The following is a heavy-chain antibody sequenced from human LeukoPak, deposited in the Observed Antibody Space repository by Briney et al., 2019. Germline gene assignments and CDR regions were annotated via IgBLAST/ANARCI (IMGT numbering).Heavy chain of an antibody. CDR3: ARDQSLLPYYYDSSGYAPFDY. Sequence: ASVKVSCKASGYTFTIYGISWVRQAPGQGLEWMGWISAYNGNTNYAQKLQGRVTMTTDTSTSTAYMELRSLRSDDTAVYYCARDQSLLPYYYDSSGYAPFDYWGQGTLVTVSS. CDR2: ISAYNGNT. V-gene: IGHV1-18*01. D-gene: IGHD3-22*01. CDR1: GYTFTIYG. J-gene: IGHJ4*02.